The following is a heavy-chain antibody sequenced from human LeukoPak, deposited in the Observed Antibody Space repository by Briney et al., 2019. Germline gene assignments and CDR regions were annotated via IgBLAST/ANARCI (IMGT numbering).Heavy chain of an antibody. CDR3: ARDQEGWLQSGYYYYGMDV. V-gene: IGHV1-18*04. D-gene: IGHD5-24*01. J-gene: IGHJ6*02. Sequence: WASVKVSCKASGYTFTGYYMHWVRQAPGQGLEWMGWISAYNGNTNYAQKLQGRVTMTTDISTSTAYMELRSLRSDDTAVYYCARDQEGWLQSGYYYYGMDVWGQGTTVTVSS. CDR1: GYTFTGYY. CDR2: ISAYNGNT.